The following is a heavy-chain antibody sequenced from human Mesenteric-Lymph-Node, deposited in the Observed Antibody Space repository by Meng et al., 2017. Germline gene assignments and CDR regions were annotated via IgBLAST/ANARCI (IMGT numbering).Heavy chain of an antibody. V-gene: IGHV1-3*01. CDR3: ARAIAVSGTGRFDY. Sequence: QAQLVLSGAEVKMAGASVKVSCETSGYTFTTYAIHWVRQAPGRGLEWMGWINAGNGDTKYSQNFQGRITITSDTSASIVYMDLNSLRSEDTGVYYCARAIAVSGTGRFDYWGQGTLVTVSS. J-gene: IGHJ4*02. CDR1: GYTFTTYA. D-gene: IGHD6-19*01. CDR2: INAGNGDT.